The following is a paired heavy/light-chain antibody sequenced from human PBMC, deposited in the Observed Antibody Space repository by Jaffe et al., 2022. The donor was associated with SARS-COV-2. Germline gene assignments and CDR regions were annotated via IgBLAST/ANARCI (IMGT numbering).Heavy chain of an antibody. Sequence: QVQLVQSGPEVKKPGASVKVSCKASGYTLSGYGISWVRQAPGQGLEWMGWISGYNGNTKYAQKLQGRVTMTTDTSTSTGYMELRSLRSDDTAVYYCARVHYSTTWYIFDYWGQGTLVTVSS. J-gene: IGHJ4*02. CDR3: ARVHYSTTWYIFDY. D-gene: IGHD6-13*01. CDR2: ISGYNGNT. V-gene: IGHV1-18*01. CDR1: GYTLSGYG.
Light chain of an antibody. Sequence: DIQLTQSPSFLSASIGDRVTITCRASQGISSYLAWYQQKPGKAPNLLIYAASTLQSGVPSRFSGSGSGTEFTLTISSLQPEDFATYYCQQLTSYPFTFGPGTKVDIK. CDR1: QGISSY. V-gene: IGKV1-9*01. CDR3: QQLTSYPFT. J-gene: IGKJ3*01. CDR2: AAS.